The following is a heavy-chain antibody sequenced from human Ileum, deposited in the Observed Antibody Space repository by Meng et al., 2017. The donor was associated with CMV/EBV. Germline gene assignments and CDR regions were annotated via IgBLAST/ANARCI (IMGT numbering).Heavy chain of an antibody. J-gene: IGHJ5*02. CDR2: FTARGNT. D-gene: IGHD3-9*01. Sequence: VQRKESGPGLVKPSETLSLTCSVSGASIRSYCWSWIRQPAGKGLEWIGRFTARGNTNYNPSLKSRVTMSLDTSLNQFSLRLNSVTAADTAVYYCARDVIRDDTGSWFDPWGQGTLVTVSS. CDR1: GASIRSYC. CDR3: ARDVIRDDTGSWFDP. V-gene: IGHV4-4*07.